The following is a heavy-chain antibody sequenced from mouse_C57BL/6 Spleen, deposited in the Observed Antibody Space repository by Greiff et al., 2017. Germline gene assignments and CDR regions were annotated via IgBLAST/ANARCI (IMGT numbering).Heavy chain of an antibody. CDR2: ISDGGSYT. J-gene: IGHJ2*01. D-gene: IGHD2-13*01. CDR3: ARDGDSDFDY. V-gene: IGHV5-4*01. Sequence: EVKVVESGGGLVKPGGSLKLSCAASGFTFSSYAMSWVRQTPEKRLEWVATISDGGSYTYYPDNVKGRFTISRDNAKNNLYLQMSHLNSEDTAMYYCARDGDSDFDYWGQGTTLTVSS. CDR1: GFTFSSYA.